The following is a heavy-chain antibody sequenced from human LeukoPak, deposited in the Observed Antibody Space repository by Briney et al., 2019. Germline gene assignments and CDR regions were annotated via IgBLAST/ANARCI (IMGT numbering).Heavy chain of an antibody. CDR2: ISGSGGST. Sequence: GGSLRLSCAASGLTFSSYAMSWVRQAPGKGLEWVSAISGSGGSTYYADSVKGRFTISRDNSKNTLYLQMNSLRAEDTAVYYCAKAGSAYSSSWTPLDYWGQGTLVTVSS. CDR1: GLTFSSYA. CDR3: AKAGSAYSSSWTPLDY. V-gene: IGHV3-23*01. D-gene: IGHD6-13*01. J-gene: IGHJ4*02.